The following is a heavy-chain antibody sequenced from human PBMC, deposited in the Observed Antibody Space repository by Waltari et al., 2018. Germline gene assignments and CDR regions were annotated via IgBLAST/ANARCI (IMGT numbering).Heavy chain of an antibody. CDR1: GFIFSKYD. CDR3: AKDRSSDFYYGMDV. Sequence: QEHLLQSGGGVVHPGGSLRLSCEASGFIFSKYDMNWVRQAPGKGVGLVAVMRYDGSTGYYADSVKGRFTISRDNSKNTLHLQMNSLRAEDTALYYCAKDRSSDFYYGMDVWGQGTTVTVSS. V-gene: IGHV3-33*06. J-gene: IGHJ6*02. D-gene: IGHD3-10*01. CDR2: MRYDGSTG.